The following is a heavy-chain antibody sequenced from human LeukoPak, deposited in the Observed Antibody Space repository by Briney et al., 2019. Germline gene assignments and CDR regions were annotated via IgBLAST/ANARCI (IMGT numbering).Heavy chain of an antibody. V-gene: IGHV3-23*01. CDR1: GFTFRSYA. J-gene: IGHJ4*02. CDR3: AKPYSGWTSFDY. D-gene: IGHD6-19*01. Sequence: GGSLRLSCAASGFTFRSYAMSWVRQAPGKGLEWVSAICGSGGGTYYADSVKGRFTISRDNSKNTLYLQMNSLRAEDTAVYYCAKPYSGWTSFDYWGQGTLVTVSS. CDR2: ICGSGGGT.